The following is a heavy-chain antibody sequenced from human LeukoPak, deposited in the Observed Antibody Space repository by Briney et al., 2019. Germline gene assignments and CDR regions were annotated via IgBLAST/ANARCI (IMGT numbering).Heavy chain of an antibody. CDR3: AKCLGSGWYASSD. CDR2: ISDTGRLS. Sequence: GGSLRLSCAASGFTFSSSAMSWVRQAPGKGLEWVAAISDTGRLSYCADSVTGRFTISRDNSKNTLYLQMNSLRAEDTAVYYCAKCLGSGWYASSDWGQGTLVTVSS. V-gene: IGHV3-23*01. J-gene: IGHJ4*02. D-gene: IGHD6-13*01. CDR1: GFTFSSSA.